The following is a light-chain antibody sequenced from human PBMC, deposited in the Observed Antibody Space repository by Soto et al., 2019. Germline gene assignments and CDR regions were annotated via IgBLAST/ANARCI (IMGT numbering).Light chain of an antibody. CDR3: QQYNNWPPYT. Sequence: IVMMQSPATLSVSPGDRVTLSCRASQSVSSDLAWYQQRPGQAPRLLIYGASTRATGIPARFSGSGSGTEFTLTISSLQSEDFAFYYCQQYNNWPPYTFGQGTKVDIK. CDR2: GAS. J-gene: IGKJ2*01. CDR1: QSVSSD. V-gene: IGKV3-15*01.